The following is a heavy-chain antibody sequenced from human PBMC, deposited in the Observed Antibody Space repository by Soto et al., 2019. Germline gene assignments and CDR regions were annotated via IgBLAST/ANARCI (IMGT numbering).Heavy chain of an antibody. J-gene: IGHJ3*02. CDR1: GYTFTSYG. CDR3: ARDPGYSTSRLQAFDI. CDR2: ISTYNGNT. V-gene: IGHV1-18*01. D-gene: IGHD6-13*01. Sequence: QVQLVQSGAEVKKPGASVKVSCKASGYTFTSYGISWVRQAPGQGPEWMGRISTYNGNTNYVEKLQGRVTMTTDTSTNTAYMELRSLRYDDTAVYYCARDPGYSTSRLQAFDIWGQGTMLTGSS.